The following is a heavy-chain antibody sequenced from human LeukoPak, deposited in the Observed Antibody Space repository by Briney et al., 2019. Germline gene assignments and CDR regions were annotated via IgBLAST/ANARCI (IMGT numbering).Heavy chain of an antibody. CDR1: GYTFSTYY. CDR3: ARGGYSYGHLFEYFDY. V-gene: IGHV1-46*01. Sequence: ASVKVSCKASGYTFSTYYMHWVRQAPGQGLEWMGVINPSGISTNYAQKFQGRVTMTRDTSTGTVYMELTSLRSEDTAVYYCARGGYSYGHLFEYFDYWGQGTLVTVSS. D-gene: IGHD5-18*01. CDR2: INPSGIST. J-gene: IGHJ4*02.